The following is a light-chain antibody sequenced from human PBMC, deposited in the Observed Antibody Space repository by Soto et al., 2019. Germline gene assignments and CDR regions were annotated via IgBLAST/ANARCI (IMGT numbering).Light chain of an antibody. Sequence: QAVVTQPPSASGTPGQRVTISCSGSSSNIGSNTVNWYQQLPGTAPKLLIYSNNQRPSGVPDRFSGSKSGTSASLAISGLQSEDEADYYCCSYSGSDTMLFGGGTKLTVL. V-gene: IGLV1-44*01. CDR1: SSNIGSNT. J-gene: IGLJ2*01. CDR2: SNN. CDR3: CSYSGSDTML.